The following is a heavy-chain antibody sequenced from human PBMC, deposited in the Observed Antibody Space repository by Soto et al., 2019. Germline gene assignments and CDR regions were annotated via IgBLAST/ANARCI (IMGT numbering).Heavy chain of an antibody. D-gene: IGHD3-22*01. CDR1: GYSFTSYW. Sequence: PGESLKISCKGSGYSFTSYWISWVRQMPGKGLEWMGRIDPSDSYTNYSPSFQGHVTISADKSISTAYLQWSSLKASDTAVYYCAREGWRGITMIVVGDAGAFDIWGQGTMVTVSS. J-gene: IGHJ3*02. V-gene: IGHV5-10-1*01. CDR3: AREGWRGITMIVVGDAGAFDI. CDR2: IDPSDSYT.